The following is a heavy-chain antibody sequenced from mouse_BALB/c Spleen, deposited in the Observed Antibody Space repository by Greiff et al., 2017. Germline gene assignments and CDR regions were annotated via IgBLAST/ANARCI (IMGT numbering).Heavy chain of an antibody. V-gene: IGHV5-17*02. CDR1: GFTFSSFG. J-gene: IGHJ3*01. CDR2: ISSGSSTI. D-gene: IGHD1-1*01. CDR3: AIITTAEAY. Sequence: EVQGVESGGGLVQPGGSRKLSCAASGFTFSSFGMHWVRQAPEKGLEWVAYISSGSSTIYYADTVKGRFTISRDNPKNTLFLQMSDLRSEDTAMYYCAIITTAEAYWGQGTLVTVSA.